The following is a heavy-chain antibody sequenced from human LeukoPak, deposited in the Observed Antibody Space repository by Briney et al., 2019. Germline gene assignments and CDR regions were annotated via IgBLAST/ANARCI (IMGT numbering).Heavy chain of an antibody. CDR2: ISNNGGYT. CDR1: GFTFSSSA. J-gene: IGHJ6*02. V-gene: IGHV3-23*01. D-gene: IGHD6-13*01. Sequence: GGSLRLSCAASGFTFSSSAMSWVRQAPGKGLEWVSAISNNGGYTYYADSVQGRFTISRDNSKSTLCLQMNSLRTEDTAVYYCARDRHSSSWAYYYYGMDVWGQGTTVTVSS. CDR3: ARDRHSSSWAYYYYGMDV.